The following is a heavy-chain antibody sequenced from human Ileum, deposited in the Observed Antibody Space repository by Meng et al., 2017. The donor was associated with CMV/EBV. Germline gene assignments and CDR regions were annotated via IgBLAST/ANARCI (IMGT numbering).Heavy chain of an antibody. CDR2: ISAYNGNT. J-gene: IGHJ6*02. CDR3: ARRVVPAAPSFYYYYYGMDV. Sequence: ASVKVSYKASGYTFTGYYIHWVRQAPGQGLEWMGWISAYNGNTNYAQKLQGRVTMTTDTSTSTAYMELRSLRSDDTAVYYCARRVVPAAPSFYYYYYGMDVWGQGTTVTVSS. V-gene: IGHV1-18*04. D-gene: IGHD2-2*01. CDR1: GYTFTGYY.